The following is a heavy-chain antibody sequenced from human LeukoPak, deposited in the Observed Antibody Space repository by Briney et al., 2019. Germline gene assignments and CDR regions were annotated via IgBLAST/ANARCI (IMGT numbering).Heavy chain of an antibody. CDR3: AREYSHGDHDY. V-gene: IGHV1-46*01. CDR2: INPSGGST. CDR1: GYTFTSYY. D-gene: IGHD4-17*01. J-gene: IGHJ4*02. Sequence: ASVKVSCKASGYTFTSYYMHWVRQAPGQGLEWMGIINPSGGSTSYAQKFQGRVTMTRDTSTSTVYMELSSPRSEDTAVYYCAREYSHGDHDYWGQGTLVTVSS.